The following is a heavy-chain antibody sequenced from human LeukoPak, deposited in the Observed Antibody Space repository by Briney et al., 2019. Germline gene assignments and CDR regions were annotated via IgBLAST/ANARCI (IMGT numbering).Heavy chain of an antibody. J-gene: IGHJ4*02. V-gene: IGHV3-21*04. D-gene: IGHD3-10*01. CDR3: AKEAEGSGSSYPTGFDY. Sequence: PGGSLRLSCAASGFIFSSFSVNWVRQAPGKGLEWVSSISTSGGLSSIYYADSVKGRFTISRDNAKNSLYLQMNSLRAEDTAVYYCAKEAEGSGSSYPTGFDYWGQGTLVTVSS. CDR1: GFIFSSFS. CDR2: ISTSGGLSSI.